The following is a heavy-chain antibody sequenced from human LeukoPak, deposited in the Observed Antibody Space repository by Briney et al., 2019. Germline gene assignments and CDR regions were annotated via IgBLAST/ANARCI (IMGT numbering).Heavy chain of an antibody. V-gene: IGHV1-2*04. CDR3: ARGDIEGYSSGWAEFYYYGMDV. Sequence: ASVKVSCKASGYTFTGYYMHWVRQAPGQGLEWMGWINPNSGGTNYAQKFQGWVTMTRDTSISTAYMELSRLRSDDTAVYYCARGDIEGYSSGWAEFYYYGMDVWGQGTLVTVSS. J-gene: IGHJ6*02. D-gene: IGHD6-19*01. CDR1: GYTFTGYY. CDR2: INPNSGGT.